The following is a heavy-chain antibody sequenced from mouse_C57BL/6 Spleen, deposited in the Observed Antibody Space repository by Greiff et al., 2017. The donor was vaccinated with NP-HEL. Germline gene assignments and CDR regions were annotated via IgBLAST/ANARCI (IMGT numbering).Heavy chain of an antibody. CDR3: TREDYYYGSSYWYFDV. CDR1: GYTFTDYE. J-gene: IGHJ1*03. V-gene: IGHV1-15*01. D-gene: IGHD1-1*01. Sequence: LVESGAELVRPGASVTLSCKASGYTFTDYEMHWVKQTPVHGLEWIGAIDPETGGTAYNQKFKGKAILTADKSSSTAYMELRSLTSEDSAVYYCTREDYYYGSSYWYFDVWGTGTTVTVSS. CDR2: IDPETGGT.